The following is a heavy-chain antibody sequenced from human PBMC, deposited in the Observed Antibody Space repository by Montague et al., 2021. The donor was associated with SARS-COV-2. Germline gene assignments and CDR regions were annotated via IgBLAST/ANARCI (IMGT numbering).Heavy chain of an antibody. CDR1: GFTFSSYW. CDR2: IKPDGGEK. Sequence: SLRLSCAASGFTFSSYWMSWVRQTPGKGLEWVAHIKPDGGEKHYVDSVKGRFTISRDNAKNSLNLQMDSLRAEDTALYYCARDSRIVGATGGMDVWGQGTPVIVSS. D-gene: IGHD1-26*01. CDR3: ARDSRIVGATGGMDV. V-gene: IGHV3-7*03. J-gene: IGHJ6*02.